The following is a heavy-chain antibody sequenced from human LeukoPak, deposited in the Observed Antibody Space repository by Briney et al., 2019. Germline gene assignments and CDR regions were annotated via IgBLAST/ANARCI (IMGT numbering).Heavy chain of an antibody. J-gene: IGHJ4*02. V-gene: IGHV3-21*01. CDR3: ARDLPLPVTTDYFDY. Sequence: PGGSLRLSCAASGFTFSSYSMNWVRQAPGKGLEWVSSISSSSSYIYYADSVKGRFTISRDNAKNSLYLQMNSLRAEDTAVYYCARDLPLPVTTDYFDYWGQGTLVTVPS. D-gene: IGHD4-17*01. CDR1: GFTFSSYS. CDR2: ISSSSSYI.